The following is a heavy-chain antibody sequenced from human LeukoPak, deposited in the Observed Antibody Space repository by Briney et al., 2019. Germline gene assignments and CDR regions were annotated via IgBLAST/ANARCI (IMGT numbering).Heavy chain of an antibody. J-gene: IGHJ4*02. Sequence: PGGSLRLSCTVSGFTVSSNSMSWVRQAPGKGLEWVSAISGSGGSTYYADSVKGRFTISRDNSKNTLYLQMNSLRAEDTAIYYCAKGPLRGVTKGPIDFWGQGTLVTVSS. CDR2: ISGSGGST. CDR1: GFTVSSNS. D-gene: IGHD3-10*01. CDR3: AKGPLRGVTKGPIDF. V-gene: IGHV3-23*01.